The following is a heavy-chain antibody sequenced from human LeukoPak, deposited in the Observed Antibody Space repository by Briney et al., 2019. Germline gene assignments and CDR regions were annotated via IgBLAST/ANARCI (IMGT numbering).Heavy chain of an antibody. J-gene: IGHJ4*02. CDR3: ARGIAGYCSSTSCYRGVTD. CDR1: GFTFSSYA. D-gene: IGHD2-2*02. Sequence: GGSLRLSCAASGFTFSSYAMSWVRQAPGKGLEWVAVISYDGNNKYYADSVKGRFTISRDNSKNTLYLQMNSLRAEDTAVYYCARGIAGYCSSTSCYRGVTDWGQGTLVTVSS. CDR2: ISYDGNNK. V-gene: IGHV3-30*04.